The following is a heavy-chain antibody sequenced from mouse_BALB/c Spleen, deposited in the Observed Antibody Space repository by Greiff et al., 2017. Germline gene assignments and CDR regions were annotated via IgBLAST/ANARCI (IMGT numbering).Heavy chain of an antibody. Sequence: EVQVVESGAELVKPGASVKLSCTASGFNIKDTYMHWVKQRPEQGLEWIGRIDPANGNTKYDPKFQGKATITADTSSNTAYLQLSSLTSEDTAVYYCARVRGGNFDYWGQGTTLTVSS. CDR3: ARVRGGNFDY. CDR1: GFNIKDTY. V-gene: IGHV14-3*02. CDR2: IDPANGNT. D-gene: IGHD1-1*02. J-gene: IGHJ2*01.